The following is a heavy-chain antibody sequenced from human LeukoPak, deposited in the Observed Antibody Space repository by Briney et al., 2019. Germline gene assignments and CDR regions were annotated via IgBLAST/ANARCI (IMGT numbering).Heavy chain of an antibody. Sequence: SETLSLTCTVSGGSISSNSYYWGWIRQPPGKGLEWIGYIYYSGSTNYNPSLKSRVTISLDTSKNQLSLKLSSVTAADTAVYYCARGRGYSYDAFDIWGQGTMVTVSS. D-gene: IGHD5-18*01. V-gene: IGHV4-61*05. J-gene: IGHJ3*02. CDR2: IYYSGST. CDR3: ARGRGYSYDAFDI. CDR1: GGSISSNSYY.